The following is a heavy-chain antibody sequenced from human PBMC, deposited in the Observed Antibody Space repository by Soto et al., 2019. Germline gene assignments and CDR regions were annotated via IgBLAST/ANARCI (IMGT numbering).Heavy chain of an antibody. CDR1: GGTFSSHA. V-gene: IGHV1-69*13. J-gene: IGHJ6*02. CDR3: GSVGYCSSTNCLFYYYHYGMDV. D-gene: IGHD2-2*03. Sequence: SVKVSCKASGGTFSSHAISWVRQAPGRGLEWMGGIIPIFGTTTYAQNFRARVTITADESTSTAYMELSSLTSEDTAVYYCGSVGYCSSTNCLFYYYHYGMDVWGQGTTVTVSS. CDR2: IIPIFGTT.